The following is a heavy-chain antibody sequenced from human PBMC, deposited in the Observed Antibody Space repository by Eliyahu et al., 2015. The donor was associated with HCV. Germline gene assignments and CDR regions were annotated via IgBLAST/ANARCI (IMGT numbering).Heavy chain of an antibody. CDR3: VRDRGGYHPDYDYYYGMDV. Sequence: TFSSYAISWVRQAPGQGLEWMGGIIPIIGTANYAQQFQGRVTITADESTSTAYMELSSLSSEDTALYYCVRDRGGYHPDYDYYYGMDVWGQGTTVTVSS. D-gene: IGHD5-12*01. V-gene: IGHV1-69*01. CDR2: IIPIIGTA. J-gene: IGHJ6*02. CDR1: TFSSYA.